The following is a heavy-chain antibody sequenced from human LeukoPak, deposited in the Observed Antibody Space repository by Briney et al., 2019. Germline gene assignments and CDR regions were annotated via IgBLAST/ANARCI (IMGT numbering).Heavy chain of an antibody. CDR3: ARARYLSGYRDDALDI. CDR1: GFTFSSYS. Sequence: GGSLRLSCAASGFTFSSYSMTWVRQAPGKGLEWVSYISSSTSAIYYADSVKGRFTISRDNAKNSLYLQMNSLRDEDTAVYYCARARYLSGYRDDALDIRGQGTMVSVFS. CDR2: ISSSTSAI. V-gene: IGHV3-48*02. D-gene: IGHD3-22*01. J-gene: IGHJ3*02.